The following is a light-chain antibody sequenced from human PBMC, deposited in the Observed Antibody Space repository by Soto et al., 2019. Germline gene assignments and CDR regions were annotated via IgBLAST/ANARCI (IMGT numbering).Light chain of an antibody. CDR2: GAS. CDR1: QGIGSY. J-gene: IGKJ1*01. Sequence: DIQMTQSPTSLSASVGDRVTISCRASQGIGSYLAWYQQKPGKAPRLLISGASSVQSGVPPRFSGGGSATHFILTISSLRLEDIAANYCQQTASAPPWTLGQGTKVEIK. CDR3: QQTASAPPWT. V-gene: IGKV1-39*01.